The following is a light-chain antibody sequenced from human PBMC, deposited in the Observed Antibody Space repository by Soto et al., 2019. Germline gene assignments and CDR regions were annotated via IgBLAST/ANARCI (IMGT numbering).Light chain of an antibody. V-gene: IGLV2-8*01. CDR3: SSYAASNNFYFV. CDR1: SSDVGGYNY. J-gene: IGLJ3*02. Sequence: QSALTQPPSASGSPGQSVTISCTGTSSDVGGYNYVSWYQQYPGRAPKLMIYEVTKRPSGVPDRFSGSKSGNTASLTVSGLQAEDEADSDCSSYAASNNFYFVFGGGTKVTVL. CDR2: EVT.